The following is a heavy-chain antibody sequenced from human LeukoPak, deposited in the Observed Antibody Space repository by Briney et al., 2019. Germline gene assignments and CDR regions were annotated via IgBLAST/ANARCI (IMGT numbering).Heavy chain of an antibody. J-gene: IGHJ3*02. V-gene: IGHV3-53*01. D-gene: IGHD3-22*01. Sequence: GGSLRLSCAASGFTVSSNYMSWVRQAPGKGLEWVSVIYSGGSTYHVDSVKGRFTISRDNSKNTLYLQMNSLRAEDTAVYYCARDMYYYDSSGYHDAFDIWGQGTMVTVSS. CDR2: IYSGGST. CDR3: ARDMYYYDSSGYHDAFDI. CDR1: GFTVSSNY.